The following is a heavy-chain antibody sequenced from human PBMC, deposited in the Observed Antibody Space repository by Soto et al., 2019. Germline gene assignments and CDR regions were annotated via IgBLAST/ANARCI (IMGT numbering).Heavy chain of an antibody. V-gene: IGHV3-33*01. CDR1: GFTFSSYG. D-gene: IGHD1-26*01. Sequence: QVQLVESGGGVVQPGRSLRLSCAASGFTFSSYGMHWVRQAPGKGLEWVAVIWYDGSNKYYADSVKGRFTISRDNSKNTLYLQMNSLRAEDTAVYSCARGRGGGSSLRYYGMDVWGQGTTVTVSS. CDR3: ARGRGGGSSLRYYGMDV. J-gene: IGHJ6*02. CDR2: IWYDGSNK.